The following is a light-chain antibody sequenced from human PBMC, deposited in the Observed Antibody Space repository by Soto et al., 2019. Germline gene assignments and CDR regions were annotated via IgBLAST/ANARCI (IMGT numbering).Light chain of an antibody. CDR2: GAS. Sequence: EIVLTQSPGTLSLSPGERATLSCRASQSVSSIYLAWYQQKPGQAPRLLIYGASSRATGITDRFSGSGSGTDFTLTISRLEPEDVAVYYCQQYGSSRWTFGQGTKVEI. CDR1: QSVSSIY. J-gene: IGKJ1*01. CDR3: QQYGSSRWT. V-gene: IGKV3-20*01.